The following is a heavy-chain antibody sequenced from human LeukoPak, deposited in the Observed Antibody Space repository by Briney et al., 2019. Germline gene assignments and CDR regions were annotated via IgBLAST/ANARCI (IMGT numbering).Heavy chain of an antibody. V-gene: IGHV4-59*08. CDR3: ASGERGYSYGPLDY. J-gene: IGHJ4*02. CDR1: GGSIRSYY. CDR2: IFYAGST. D-gene: IGHD5-18*01. Sequence: SETLSLTCTVSGGSIRSYYWSWIRQPPGKGLEWIGYIFYAGSTTYNPSLKNRVTISIDTSKNQFSLKLNSVTAADTAVYYCASGERGYSYGPLDYWGQGILVTVSS.